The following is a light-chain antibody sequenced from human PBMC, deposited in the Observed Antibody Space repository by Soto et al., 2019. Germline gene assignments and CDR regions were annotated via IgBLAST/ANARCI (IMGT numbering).Light chain of an antibody. J-gene: IGLJ1*01. CDR1: NRDIGAYNA. CDR3: NSFRVSHLYV. V-gene: IGLV2-14*01. Sequence: QSVLTQPASVSGSLGQSITISCTGSNRDIGAYNAVSWYQHHPGKAPKLIIYEVTHRPSGVSDRFSASKSGNTASLTISGLQAEDEADYYCNSFRVSHLYVFGTGTKVTVL. CDR2: EVT.